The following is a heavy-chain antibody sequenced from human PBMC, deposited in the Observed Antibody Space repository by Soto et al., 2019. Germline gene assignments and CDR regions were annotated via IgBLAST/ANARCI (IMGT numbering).Heavy chain of an antibody. J-gene: IGHJ4*02. D-gene: IGHD6-19*01. CDR1: GFTFSSSA. CDR2: ISYDGSNK. CDR3: ARMGWAVAGSYYFDY. Sequence: QVQLVESGGGVVQPGRSLRLSCAASGFTFSSSAMQWVRQAPGKGLEWMAVISYDGSNKYFADSVKGRFTISRDNSKNTLYLQMNSLRAEDTAVYYCARMGWAVAGSYYFDYWGQGTLVTVSS. V-gene: IGHV3-30-3*01.